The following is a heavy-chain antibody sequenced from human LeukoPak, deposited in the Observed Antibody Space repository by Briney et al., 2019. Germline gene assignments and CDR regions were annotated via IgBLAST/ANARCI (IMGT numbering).Heavy chain of an antibody. D-gene: IGHD6-6*01. V-gene: IGHV3-64*01. CDR3: AREGTESSSWGFDY. Sequence: PGGSLRLSCAASGFTFSSYAMHWVRQAPGKGLEYVSAISSNGGSTYYANSVKGRFTISRDNSKNTLYLQMGSLRAEDMAVYYCAREGTESSSWGFDYWGQGTLVTVSS. CDR1: GFTFSSYA. J-gene: IGHJ4*02. CDR2: ISSNGGST.